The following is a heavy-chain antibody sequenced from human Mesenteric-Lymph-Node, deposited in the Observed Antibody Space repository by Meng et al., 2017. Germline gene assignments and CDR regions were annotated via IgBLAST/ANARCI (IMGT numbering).Heavy chain of an antibody. J-gene: IGHJ5*02. Sequence: ASVKVSCKASGYTFTGYYMHWVRQAPGQGLEWMGWINPNSGNTGYAQKFQGRVTITADESTSTAYMELSSLRSEDTAVYYCARTLLAATRISWFDPWGQGTLVTVS. CDR1: GYTFTGYY. CDR2: INPNSGNT. D-gene: IGHD2-15*01. CDR3: ARTLLAATRISWFDP. V-gene: IGHV1-8*03.